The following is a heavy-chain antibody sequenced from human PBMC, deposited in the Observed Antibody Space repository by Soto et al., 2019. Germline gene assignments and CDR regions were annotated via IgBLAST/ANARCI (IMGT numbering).Heavy chain of an antibody. V-gene: IGHV3-9*01. CDR1: GFTFDDYA. Sequence: GGSLRLSCAASGFTFDDYAMHWVRQAPGKGLEWVSGISWNSGSIGYADSVKGRFTISRDNAKNSLYLQMNSLRAEDTALFYCAKDIGRYFDWSNWFDPWGQGTLVTVSS. CDR3: AKDIGRYFDWSNWFDP. J-gene: IGHJ5*02. CDR2: ISWNSGSI. D-gene: IGHD3-9*01.